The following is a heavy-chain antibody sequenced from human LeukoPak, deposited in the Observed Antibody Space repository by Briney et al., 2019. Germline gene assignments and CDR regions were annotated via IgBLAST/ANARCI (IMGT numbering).Heavy chain of an antibody. CDR3: ATAEGSWYYDFWSGYPVGYY. CDR1: GFTFSSYA. D-gene: IGHD3-3*01. J-gene: IGHJ4*02. CDR2: ISGSGSSA. Sequence: GGSLRLSCAASGFTFSSYAMTWVRQAPGEGLQWVSDISGSGSSAYYADSVRGRFTISRDNSKNTLYLQMNSLRAEDTAVYYCATAEGSWYYDFWSGYPVGYYWGQGTLVTVSS. V-gene: IGHV3-23*01.